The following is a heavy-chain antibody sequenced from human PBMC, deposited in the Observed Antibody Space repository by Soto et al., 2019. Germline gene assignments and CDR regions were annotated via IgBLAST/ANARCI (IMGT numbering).Heavy chain of an antibody. J-gene: IGHJ4*02. Sequence: SETLSLTCTVSGGSISIYYWSWIRQPPGKGLEWIGYIYYSGSTNYNPSLKSRVTISVDTSKNQFSLKLSSVTAADTAVYYCGRGYCSGGSCYPAPVDYWGQGTLVTVSS. CDR3: GRGYCSGGSCYPAPVDY. CDR1: GGSISIYY. V-gene: IGHV4-59*01. D-gene: IGHD2-15*01. CDR2: IYYSGST.